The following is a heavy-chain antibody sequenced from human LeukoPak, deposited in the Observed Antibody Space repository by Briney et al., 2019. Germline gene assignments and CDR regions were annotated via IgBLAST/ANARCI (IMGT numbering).Heavy chain of an antibody. CDR1: GGTFSSYA. CDR3: ARSYGYSSSSWFDP. J-gene: IGHJ5*02. Sequence: ASVKVSCKASGGTFSSYAISWVRQAPGQGLEWMGGIIPIFGTANYAQKFQGRVTITADKSTSTAYMELSSLRSEDTAVYYCARSYGYSSSSWFDPWGQGTLVTVSS. CDR2: IIPIFGTA. V-gene: IGHV1-69*06. D-gene: IGHD6-13*01.